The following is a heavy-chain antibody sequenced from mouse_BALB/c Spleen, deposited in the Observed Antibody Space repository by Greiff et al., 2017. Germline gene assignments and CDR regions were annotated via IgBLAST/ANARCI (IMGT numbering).Heavy chain of an antibody. J-gene: IGHJ4*01. Sequence: VNVVESGPGLVAPSQSLSITCTVSGFSLTSYGVHWVRQPPGKGLEWLGVIWAGGSTNYNSALMSRLSISKDNSKSQVFLKMNSLQTDDTAMYYCARDHENGNYNAMDYWGQGTSVTVSS. CDR3: ARDHENGNYNAMDY. CDR1: GFSLTSYG. CDR2: IWAGGST. V-gene: IGHV2-9*02. D-gene: IGHD2-1*01.